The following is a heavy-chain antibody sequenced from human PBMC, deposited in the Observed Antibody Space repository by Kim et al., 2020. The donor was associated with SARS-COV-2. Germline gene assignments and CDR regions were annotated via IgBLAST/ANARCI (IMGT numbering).Heavy chain of an antibody. CDR1: GGSISSGDYY. V-gene: IGHV4-30-4*01. Sequence: SETLSLTCTVSGGSISSGDYYWSWIRQPPGKGLEWIGYIYYSGSTYYNPSLKSRVTISVDTSKNQFSLKLSSVTAADTAVYYCARAVPRNDAFDIWGQGTMVTVSS. CDR2: IYYSGST. J-gene: IGHJ3*02. CDR3: ARAVPRNDAFDI.